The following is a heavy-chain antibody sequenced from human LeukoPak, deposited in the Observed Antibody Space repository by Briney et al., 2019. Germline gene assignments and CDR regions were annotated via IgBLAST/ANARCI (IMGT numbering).Heavy chain of an antibody. CDR3: AKGGVVGATYDP. CDR2: ISYDGSNK. V-gene: IGHV3-30*18. J-gene: IGHJ5*02. Sequence: GGSLRLPCAASGFTFSSYGMHWVRQAPGKGLEWVAVISYDGSNKYYADSVKGRFTISRDNSENTLYLQMNSLRAEDTAVYYCAKGGVVGATYDPWGQGTLVTVSS. CDR1: GFTFSSYG. D-gene: IGHD1-26*01.